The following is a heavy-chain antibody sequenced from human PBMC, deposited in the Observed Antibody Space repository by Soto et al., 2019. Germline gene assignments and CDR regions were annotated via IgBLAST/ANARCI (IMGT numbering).Heavy chain of an antibody. J-gene: IGHJ6*02. Sequence: GGSLRLSCAASGFTFSSYAMHWVRQAPGKGLEWVAVISYDGSNKYYADSVKGRFTISRDNSKNTLYLQMNSLRAEDTAVYYCARDRGSGSYYLYYYYGMDVWGQGTTVTVSS. D-gene: IGHD3-10*01. CDR3: ARDRGSGSYYLYYYYGMDV. V-gene: IGHV3-30-3*01. CDR2: ISYDGSNK. CDR1: GFTFSSYA.